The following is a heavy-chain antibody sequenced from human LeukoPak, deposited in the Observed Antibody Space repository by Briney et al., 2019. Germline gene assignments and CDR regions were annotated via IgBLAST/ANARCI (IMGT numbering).Heavy chain of an antibody. CDR1: GFTVSSDY. CDR3: ARDLGPTAPPFY. V-gene: IGHV3-66*01. CDR2: IYSGGST. D-gene: IGHD4-11*01. Sequence: GGPLRLSCTASGFTVSSDYMSWVRQARGKGLEWVSVIYSGGSTYYADSVKGRFTISRDNSKNTLYLQMNSLRAEDTAVYYCARDLGPTAPPFYWGQGTLVTVSS. J-gene: IGHJ4*02.